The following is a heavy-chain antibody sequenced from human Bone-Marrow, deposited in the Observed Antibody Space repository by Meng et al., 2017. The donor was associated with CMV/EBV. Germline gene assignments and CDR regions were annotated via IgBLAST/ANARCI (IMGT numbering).Heavy chain of an antibody. V-gene: IGHV4-34*01. CDR2: INHSGST. J-gene: IGHJ6*02. CDR1: GGSFSGYY. D-gene: IGHD6-6*01. CDR3: ARGARLAV. Sequence: SETLSLTCAVYGGSFSGYYWSWIRQPPGKGLEWIGEINHSGSTNYNPSLKSRVTISVDTSKNQFSLKLSSVTAADTAVYYCARGARLAVWGQGTTVTGSS.